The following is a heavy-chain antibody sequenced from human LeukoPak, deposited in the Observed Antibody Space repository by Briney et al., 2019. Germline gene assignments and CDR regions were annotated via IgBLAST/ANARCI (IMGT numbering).Heavy chain of an antibody. J-gene: IGHJ4*02. V-gene: IGHV3-21*06. Sequence: GGPLRLSCTASGLTFSTSGFNWVRQAPGKGLEWVASIGPTGSDRYHADSIKGRFTISRDNANNFLYLQMNSLRAEDTAVYYCATETNGRHYDYWGQGTLLTASS. D-gene: IGHD1-14*01. CDR3: ATETNGRHYDY. CDR2: IGPTGSDR. CDR1: GLTFSTSG.